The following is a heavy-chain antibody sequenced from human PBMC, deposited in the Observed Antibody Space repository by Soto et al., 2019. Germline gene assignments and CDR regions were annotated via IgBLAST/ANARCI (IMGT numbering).Heavy chain of an antibody. V-gene: IGHV4-39*01. CDR1: GGSISSSNYY. CDR3: ARMGDFWSGPGELDP. J-gene: IGHJ5*02. CDR2: VYYNGFT. Sequence: PSETLSLTCTVPGGSISSSNYYWAWIRQSPGKGLEWIGSVYYNGFTYYNPSLKSRVTISVGTSKNQFSLKLTSVTAADTAVYYCARMGDFWSGPGELDPWGQGTLVTVS. D-gene: IGHD3-3*01.